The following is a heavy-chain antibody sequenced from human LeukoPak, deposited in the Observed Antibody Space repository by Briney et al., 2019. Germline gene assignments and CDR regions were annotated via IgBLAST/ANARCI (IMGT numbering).Heavy chain of an antibody. Sequence: PSETLSLTCTVSGGSISSYYLSWIRQPAGKGLEWIGRIYTSGSTNYNPSLKSRVTMSVDTSKNQFSLTLSSVTAADTAVYYCARGFYGDYEDYFDYWGQGTLVTVSS. CDR1: GGSISSYY. CDR2: IYTSGST. CDR3: ARGFYGDYEDYFDY. V-gene: IGHV4-4*07. D-gene: IGHD4-17*01. J-gene: IGHJ4*02.